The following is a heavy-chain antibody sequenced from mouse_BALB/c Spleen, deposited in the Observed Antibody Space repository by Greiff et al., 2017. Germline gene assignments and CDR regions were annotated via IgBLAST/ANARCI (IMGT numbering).Heavy chain of an antibody. J-gene: IGHJ4*01. CDR1: GYTFTDYA. Sequence: VQRVESGPEVVRPGVSVKISCKGSGYTFTDYAMHWVKQSHAKSLEWIGVISTYNGNTNYNQKFKGKATMTVDKSSSTAYMELARLTSEDAAIYYCARGPTTVVSTRDAMDYGGQGTSVTVSS. CDR2: ISTYNGNT. D-gene: IGHD1-1*01. V-gene: IGHV1-67*01. CDR3: ARGPTTVVSTRDAMDY.